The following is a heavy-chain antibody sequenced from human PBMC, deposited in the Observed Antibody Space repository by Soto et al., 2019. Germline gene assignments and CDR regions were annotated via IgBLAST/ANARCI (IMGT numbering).Heavy chain of an antibody. V-gene: IGHV3-15*01. J-gene: IGHJ5*02. D-gene: IGHD2-15*01. CDR3: TTDLWRIAVVVGSTGYFNP. Sequence: GAPPRLGRETPWVTFVDAWMGCVRQSAGKGWAWVGRIKSKSDGGTTEYAAPVRGRFTISRDDSKNTLYLQMNSLKTEDTAVYYCTTDLWRIAVVVGSTGYFNPWGQGTPVTVSS. CDR1: WVTFVDAW. CDR2: IKSKSDGGTT.